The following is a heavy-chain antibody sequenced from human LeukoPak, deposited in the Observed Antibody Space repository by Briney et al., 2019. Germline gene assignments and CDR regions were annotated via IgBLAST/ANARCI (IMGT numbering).Heavy chain of an antibody. V-gene: IGHV3-30*18. J-gene: IGHJ4*02. CDR3: AKDRAGGANSYYLDK. D-gene: IGHD2-21*01. CDR1: VFTFSNYG. Sequence: GGSLRLSCGASVFTFSNYGMHWVRQAPGKGLEWVAVISYDGSKKYYAEPAKGRFTISRENSKSTLFLQMNSLRPEDTAVYYCAKDRAGGANSYYLDKWGQGTLVTVSS. CDR2: ISYDGSKK.